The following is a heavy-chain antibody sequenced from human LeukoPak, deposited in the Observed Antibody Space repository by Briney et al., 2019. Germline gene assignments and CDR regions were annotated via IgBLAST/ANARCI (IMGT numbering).Heavy chain of an antibody. CDR1: GFTFSRYW. Sequence: GGSLRLSCAASGFTFSRYWMHWVRQAPGKGLVWVSRINSDGSSTIYADSVKGRFTISRDNAKNTLYLQMNSLRAEDMAMYYCTRDYYGQADYWGQGTLVTVSS. D-gene: IGHD1-26*01. CDR3: TRDYYGQADY. V-gene: IGHV3-74*01. J-gene: IGHJ4*02. CDR2: INSDGSST.